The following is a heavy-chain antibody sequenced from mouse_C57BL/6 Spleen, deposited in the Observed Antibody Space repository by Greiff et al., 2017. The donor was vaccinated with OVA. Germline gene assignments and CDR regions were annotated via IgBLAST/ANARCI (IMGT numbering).Heavy chain of an antibody. Sequence: QVQLKQPGAELVKPGASVKVSRKASGYTFTSYWMHWVKQRPGQGLEWIGRIHPSDSDTNYNQKFKGKATLTVDKSSSTAYMQLSSLTSEDSAVYYCASPGSGWHYAMDYWGQGTSVTVSS. CDR3: ASPGSGWHYAMDY. D-gene: IGHD3-2*02. J-gene: IGHJ4*01. CDR2: IHPSDSDT. CDR1: GYTFTSYW. V-gene: IGHV1-74*01.